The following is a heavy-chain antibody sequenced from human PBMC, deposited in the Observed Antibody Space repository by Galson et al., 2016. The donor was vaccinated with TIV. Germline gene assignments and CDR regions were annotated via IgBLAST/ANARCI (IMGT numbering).Heavy chain of an antibody. CDR1: GFTFGSYA. V-gene: IGHV3-23*01. Sequence: SLRLSCASSGFTFGSYAMNWVRQAPGKGLEWVSSIGGSGGSPYYEDSLEGRFTISRDNSKNTLYLQMNSLRAEDTAIYYCAKSPTSGTYYYDGSGYSSFFDYWGQGSLVTVSS. D-gene: IGHD3-22*01. CDR3: AKSPTSGTYYYDGSGYSSFFDY. J-gene: IGHJ4*02. CDR2: IGGSGGSP.